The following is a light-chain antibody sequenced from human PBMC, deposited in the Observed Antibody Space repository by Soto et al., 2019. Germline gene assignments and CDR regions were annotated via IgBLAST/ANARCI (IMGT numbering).Light chain of an antibody. J-gene: IGKJ2*01. Sequence: DIVLTQSPDTLSLSPGERASLSCRASQSINNVYLGWHQQKRGQAPRLLIYGASSRATGIPDRFSGSGSGTDFTLTISRLEPEDFAVYYCRLYGSSPPMYTFGQGTKLEIK. CDR3: RLYGSSPPMYT. CDR2: GAS. CDR1: QSINNVY. V-gene: IGKV3-20*01.